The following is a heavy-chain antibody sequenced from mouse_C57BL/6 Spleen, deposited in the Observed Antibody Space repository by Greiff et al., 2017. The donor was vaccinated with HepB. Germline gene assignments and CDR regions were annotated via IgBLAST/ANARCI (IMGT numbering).Heavy chain of an antibody. Sequence: EVMLVESEGGLVQPGSSMKLSCTASGFTFSDYYMAWVRQVPEKGLEWVANINYDGSSTYYLDSLKSRFIISRDNAKNILYLQMSSLKSEDTATYYCARDRGDYYGSFDYWGQGTTLTVSS. CDR3: ARDRGDYYGSFDY. CDR2: INYDGSST. CDR1: GFTFSDYY. D-gene: IGHD1-1*01. V-gene: IGHV5-16*01. J-gene: IGHJ2*01.